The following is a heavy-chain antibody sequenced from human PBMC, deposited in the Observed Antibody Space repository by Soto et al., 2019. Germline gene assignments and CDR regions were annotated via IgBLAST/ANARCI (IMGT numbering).Heavy chain of an antibody. D-gene: IGHD4-17*01. Sequence: QVQLVESGGGVVQPGRSLRLSCAASGFTFSSHGMHWVRQAPGNGLEWVAVIWYDGSNKYYADSLKGRFTISRDNSKNTLYLQMNSLRAEDAAVYYCARDKDGDSHAFDIWGQGTMVTVSS. CDR2: IWYDGSNK. V-gene: IGHV3-33*01. J-gene: IGHJ3*02. CDR1: GFTFSSHG. CDR3: ARDKDGDSHAFDI.